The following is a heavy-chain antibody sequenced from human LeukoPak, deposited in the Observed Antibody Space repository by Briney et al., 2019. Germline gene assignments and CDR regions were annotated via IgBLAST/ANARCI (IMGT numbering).Heavy chain of an antibody. D-gene: IGHD5-18*01. Sequence: GGSLRLFCAASGFTFSSYAMNWVRQAPGKGLEWVSTISDSGGSTYYADSVKGRFTISRDNSKNTLNLQMNSLRAEDTAVYFCAKDLRGYTYGYFAYWGQGALVTVSS. CDR3: AKDLRGYTYGYFAY. J-gene: IGHJ4*02. CDR2: ISDSGGST. CDR1: GFTFSSYA. V-gene: IGHV3-23*01.